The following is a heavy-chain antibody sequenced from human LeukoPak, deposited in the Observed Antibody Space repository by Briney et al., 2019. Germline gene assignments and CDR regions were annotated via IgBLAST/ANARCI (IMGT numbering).Heavy chain of an antibody. CDR3: ARAYSSTWFLGHFVGY. J-gene: IGHJ4*02. CDR1: GFTFSDFY. V-gene: IGHV3-11*01. D-gene: IGHD6-13*01. CDR2: TSSGGSTI. Sequence: PGGSLRLSCAASGFTFSDFYMSWIRQPPGKGLEWVSYTSSGGSTIHYADSVKGRFTISRDNAKNSLYLQMNSLRAEDTAVYYCARAYSSTWFLGHFVGYWGQGTLVTVSS.